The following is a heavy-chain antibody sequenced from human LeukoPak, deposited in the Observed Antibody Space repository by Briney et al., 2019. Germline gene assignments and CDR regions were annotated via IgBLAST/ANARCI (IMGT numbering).Heavy chain of an antibody. CDR3: ARWTQNAGGFDP. J-gene: IGHJ5*02. CDR2: IYYSGST. CDR1: AGSISSYY. V-gene: IGHV4-59*12. Sequence: PSETLSLTCTVSAGSISSYYWSWIRQPPGKGLEWIGYIYYSGSTNYNPSLKSRVTISVDTSKNQFSLRLSSVTAADTAVYYCARWTQNAGGFDPWGQGTLVTVSS. D-gene: IGHD3/OR15-3a*01.